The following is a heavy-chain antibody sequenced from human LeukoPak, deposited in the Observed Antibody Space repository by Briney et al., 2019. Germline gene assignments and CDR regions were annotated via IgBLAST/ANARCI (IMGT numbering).Heavy chain of an antibody. CDR3: ARERFLDYYYGMDV. CDR2: INHSGST. J-gene: IGHJ6*02. D-gene: IGHD3-3*01. V-gene: IGHV4-34*01. CDR1: GGPFSGYY. Sequence: SETLSLTCAVYGGPFSGYYWSWIRQPPGKGLEWIGEINHSGSTNYNPSLKSRVTISVDTSKNQFSLKLSSVTAADTAVYCCARERFLDYYYGMDVWGQGTTVTVSS.